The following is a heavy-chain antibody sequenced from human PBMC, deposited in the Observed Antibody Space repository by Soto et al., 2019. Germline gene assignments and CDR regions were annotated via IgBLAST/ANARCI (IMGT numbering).Heavy chain of an antibody. J-gene: IGHJ4*02. CDR3: AIESGSYCH. CDR2: INHSGST. V-gene: IGHV4-34*01. CDR1: GGSFSGYY. D-gene: IGHD1-26*01. Sequence: PSETLSLTCAVYGGSFSGYYWSWIRQPPGKGLEWIGEINHSGSTNYNPSLKSRVTISVDTSKNQFSLKLSSVTAADTAVYYCAIESGSYCHWGQGTLVTVSS.